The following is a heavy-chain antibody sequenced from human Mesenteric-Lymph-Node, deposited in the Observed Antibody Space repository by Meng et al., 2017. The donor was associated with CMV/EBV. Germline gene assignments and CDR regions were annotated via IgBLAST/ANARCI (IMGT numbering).Heavy chain of an antibody. J-gene: IGHJ6*02. CDR3: ARDWGYCSSTSCYGMDV. CDR2: ISAYNGNT. D-gene: IGHD2-2*01. CDR1: GYTFTTYD. Sequence: ASVKVSCKTSGYTFTTYDINWVRQAPGQGLEWMGWISAYNGNTNYAQKLQGRVTMTTDTSTSTAYMELRSLRSDDTAVYYCARDWGYCSSTSCYGMDVWGQGTTVTVSS. V-gene: IGHV1-18*01.